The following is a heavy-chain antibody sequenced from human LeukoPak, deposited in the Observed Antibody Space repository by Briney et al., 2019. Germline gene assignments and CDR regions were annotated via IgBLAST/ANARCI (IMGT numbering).Heavy chain of an antibody. CDR3: ARGSPTAMINTPFAF. V-gene: IGHV1-2*02. D-gene: IGHD5-18*01. CDR1: GYTFTGYY. J-gene: IGHJ4*02. Sequence: ASVKVSCKASGYTFTGYYMHWVRQAPGQGLEWMGWINPNTGGTNYAQKFQGRVTMTSDTSISTAYMELSRLRSDDTAVYYCARGSPTAMINTPFAFWGQGTLVTVSS. CDR2: INPNTGGT.